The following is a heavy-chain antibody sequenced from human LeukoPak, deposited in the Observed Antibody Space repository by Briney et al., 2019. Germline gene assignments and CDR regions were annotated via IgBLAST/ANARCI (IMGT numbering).Heavy chain of an antibody. Sequence: SQTLSLTCAVSGDSVSSNSAAWHWIRQSPSRGLEWLGRTYYRSKWFFNYEVSVRSRITINPDTSKNQFSLQLNSVTPEDTAVYFCAREIEAQTTYCAFDIWGQGTMVTVSS. CDR2: TYYRSKWFF. V-gene: IGHV6-1*01. CDR3: AREIEAQTTYCAFDI. J-gene: IGHJ3*02. D-gene: IGHD2-21*01. CDR1: GDSVSSNSAA.